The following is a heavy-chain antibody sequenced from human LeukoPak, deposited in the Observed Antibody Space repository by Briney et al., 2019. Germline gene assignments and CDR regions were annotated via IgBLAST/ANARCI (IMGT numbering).Heavy chain of an antibody. CDR1: GFTFSTYA. Sequence: GGSLRLSCAASGFTFSTYAMNWVRQAPGKGLEWVSAISGSGGSTYYADSVKGRFTISRDNSKNTLYLQMNSLRAEDTAVYYCARDGSIAATGAFDYWGQGTLVTVSS. CDR3: ARDGSIAATGAFDY. CDR2: ISGSGGST. J-gene: IGHJ4*02. D-gene: IGHD6-13*01. V-gene: IGHV3-23*01.